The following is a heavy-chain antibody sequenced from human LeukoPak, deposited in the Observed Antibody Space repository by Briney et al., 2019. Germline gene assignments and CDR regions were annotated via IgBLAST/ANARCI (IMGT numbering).Heavy chain of an antibody. CDR2: IIPIFGTA. CDR3: ARSSVAISTAITVDY. V-gene: IGHV1-69*05. Sequence: SVKVSCKASGGTFSSYAISWVRQAPGQGREWMGRIIPIFGTANYAQKFQGRVTITTDESTSTAYMELSSLRSEDTAVYYCARSSVAISTAITVDYWGQGTLVTVSS. CDR1: GGTFSSYA. D-gene: IGHD5-24*01. J-gene: IGHJ4*02.